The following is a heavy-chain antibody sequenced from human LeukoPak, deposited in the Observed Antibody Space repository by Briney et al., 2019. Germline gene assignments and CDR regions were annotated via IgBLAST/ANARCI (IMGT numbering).Heavy chain of an antibody. Sequence: SVKVSCKASGGTFSSYAISWVRQAPGQGLEWMGGIIPIFGTANYAQKFQGRVTITADESTSTAYMELSSLRSEDTAVYYCASHSSGWYYFDYWGQGTLVTVSS. CDR2: IIPIFGTA. CDR3: ASHSSGWYYFDY. D-gene: IGHD6-19*01. CDR1: GGTFSSYA. V-gene: IGHV1-69*13. J-gene: IGHJ4*02.